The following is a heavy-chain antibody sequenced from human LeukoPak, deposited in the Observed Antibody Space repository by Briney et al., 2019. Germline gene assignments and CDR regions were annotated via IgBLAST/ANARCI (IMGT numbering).Heavy chain of an antibody. Sequence: ASVKVSCKVSGYTFTGYYMHWVRQAPGQGLEWMGWISPYNGNTNYAQKFHGRVTMTTDTSTNTAYMELKSLRSDDTAVYYCARGSFWFDPWGQGTLVTVSS. J-gene: IGHJ5*02. CDR3: ARGSFWFDP. D-gene: IGHD2-15*01. CDR2: ISPYNGNT. CDR1: GYTFTGYY. V-gene: IGHV1-18*04.